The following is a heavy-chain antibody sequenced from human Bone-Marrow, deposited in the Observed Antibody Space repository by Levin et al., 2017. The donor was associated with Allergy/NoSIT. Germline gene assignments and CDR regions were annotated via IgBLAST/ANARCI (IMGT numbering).Heavy chain of an antibody. D-gene: IGHD1-26*01. CDR1: GGTFNSHA. J-gene: IGHJ4*02. Sequence: SVKVSCKTFGGTFNSHAFTWVRQAPGQGLEWLGGIIPAFGTPNHAQKFQDRITFTADKSTTTVYMELTRLTSGDTAVYYCARVRRGIVASTGFDYWGQGTLVTVSS. CDR2: IIPAFGTP. CDR3: ARVRRGIVASTGFDY. V-gene: IGHV1-69*06.